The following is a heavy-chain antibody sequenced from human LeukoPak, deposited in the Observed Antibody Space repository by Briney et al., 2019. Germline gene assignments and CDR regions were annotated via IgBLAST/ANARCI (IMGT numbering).Heavy chain of an antibody. V-gene: IGHV4-59*12. J-gene: IGHJ6*03. CDR3: ARGPYDSLYYMDV. D-gene: IGHD5-12*01. CDR2: IYHSGST. Sequence: SETLSLTCTVSGGSISSYYWSWIRQPPGKGLEWIGYIYHSGSTYYNPSLKSRVTISVDRSKNQFSLKLSSVTAADTAVYYCARGPYDSLYYMDVWGKGTTVTVSS. CDR1: GGSISSYY.